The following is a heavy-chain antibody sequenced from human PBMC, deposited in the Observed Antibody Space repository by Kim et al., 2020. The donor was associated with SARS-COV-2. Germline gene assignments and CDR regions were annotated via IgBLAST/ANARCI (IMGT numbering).Heavy chain of an antibody. J-gene: IGHJ4*02. CDR1: GFSFSSYA. D-gene: IGHD6-6*01. CDR3: VKDSSSSEKEFDY. CDR2: ISDSGLST. Sequence: GGSLRLSCAASGFSFSSYAMTWVRQAPGKGLEWVAAISDSGLSTYYADSVKGRFTISRVNSKNTLYLQMNGLRVEDTAIYYCVKDSSSSEKEFDYWGQGALVTVSS. V-gene: IGHV3-23*01.